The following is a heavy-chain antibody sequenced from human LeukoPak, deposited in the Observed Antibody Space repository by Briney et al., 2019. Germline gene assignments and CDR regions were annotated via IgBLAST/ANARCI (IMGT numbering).Heavy chain of an antibody. J-gene: IGHJ4*02. Sequence: GGSLRLSCAASGFSFSSYSINWVRQAPGKGPEWVSYISGDGNAKHYTDSVKGRFTISRDNSKNTLYLQMNSLRVEDTAVYYCARDSDSSGYYRYFDYWGQGSLVTVSS. CDR2: ISGDGNAK. CDR3: ARDSDSSGYYRYFDY. CDR1: GFSFSSYS. D-gene: IGHD6-19*01. V-gene: IGHV3-48*01.